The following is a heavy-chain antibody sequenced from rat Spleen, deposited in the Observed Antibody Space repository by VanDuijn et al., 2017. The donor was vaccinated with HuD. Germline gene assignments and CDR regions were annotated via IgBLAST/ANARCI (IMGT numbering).Heavy chain of an antibody. V-gene: IGHV2-30*01. J-gene: IGHJ2*01. Sequence: QVQLKESGPGLVQPSQTLSLTCTVSGFSLTSYNVHWVRQSTGKGLEWMGVIWTGGSTDYNSALKSRLSISRDTSKSQVFLKMNSLQTEDTAMYFCARVTLVAPFDYWGQGVMVTVSS. CDR3: ARVTLVAPFDY. CDR2: IWTGGST. CDR1: GFSLTSYN. D-gene: IGHD1-8*01.